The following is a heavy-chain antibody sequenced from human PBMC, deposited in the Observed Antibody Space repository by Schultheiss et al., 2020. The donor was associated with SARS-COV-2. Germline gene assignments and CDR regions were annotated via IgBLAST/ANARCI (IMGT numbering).Heavy chain of an antibody. J-gene: IGHJ4*02. V-gene: IGHV4-59*01. CDR3: ARDSYGYLGY. D-gene: IGHD5-18*01. CDR2: IYYSGST. CDR1: GGSISSYY. Sequence: SETLSLTCTVSGGSISSYYWSWIRQPPGKGLEWIGYIYYSGSTNYNPSLKSRVTISVDTSKNQFSLKLSSVTAADTAVYYCARDSYGYLGYWGQGTLVTVSS.